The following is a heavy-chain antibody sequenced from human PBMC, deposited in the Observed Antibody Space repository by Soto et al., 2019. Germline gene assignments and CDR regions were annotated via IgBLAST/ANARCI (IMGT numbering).Heavy chain of an antibody. V-gene: IGHV6-1*01. Sequence: PSQTLSLTFAISGDSVSSNSSAWNWISQSPSRGLEWLGRTYYRSKWYNDYVVSVKSRISINPDTSKNQFSLQLNSVTPEDTAVYYCARVGSGYYGMDVWGQGTTVTVSS. D-gene: IGHD3-3*01. CDR2: TYYRSKWYN. CDR1: GDSVSSNSSA. J-gene: IGHJ6*02. CDR3: ARVGSGYYGMDV.